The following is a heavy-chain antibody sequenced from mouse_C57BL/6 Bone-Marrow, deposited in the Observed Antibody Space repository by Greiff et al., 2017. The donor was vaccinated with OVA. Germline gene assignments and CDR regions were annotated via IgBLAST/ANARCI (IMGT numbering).Heavy chain of an antibody. D-gene: IGHD2-4*01. CDR1: GYTFTSYW. V-gene: IGHV1-64*01. J-gene: IGHJ3*01. Sequence: VQLQQPGAELVKPGASVKLSCKASGYTFTSYWMHWVKQRPGQGLEWIGMIHPNSGSTNYNEKFKSKATLTVDKSSSTAYMQLSSLTSEDSAVYYCARWEIYYDDDKGFAYWGQGTLVTVSA. CDR2: IHPNSGST. CDR3: ARWEIYYDDDKGFAY.